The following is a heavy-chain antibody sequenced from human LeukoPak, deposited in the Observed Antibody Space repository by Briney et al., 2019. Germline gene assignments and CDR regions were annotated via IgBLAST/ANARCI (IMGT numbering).Heavy chain of an antibody. CDR2: INHRGTT. J-gene: IGHJ4*02. CDR1: GGSFSTYY. V-gene: IGHV4-34*01. D-gene: IGHD5-18*01. CDR3: VRTVAAILFDY. Sequence: SETLSLTCAVYGGSFSTYYWSWIRQPPGKGPEWIGEINHRGTTNYKPSLKSRVAISVETSKNQFSLRLSSVTAADTAVYYCVRTVAAILFDYWGQGTLVTVSP.